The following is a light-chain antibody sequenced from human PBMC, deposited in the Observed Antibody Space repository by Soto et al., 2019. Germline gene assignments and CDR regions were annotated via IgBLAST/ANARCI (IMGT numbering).Light chain of an antibody. V-gene: IGKV1-39*01. J-gene: IGKJ1*01. CDR2: GVS. Sequence: DIQMTQSPSSLSASVGDRVTITCRASQSIGSSLNWYQRELGKVPKVLIYGVSSLQSGVPSRFSGSGSGTDFSLTISSLQPEDFATYYCQESYTALWGTFGQGTKVE. CDR3: QESYTALWGT. CDR1: QSIGSS.